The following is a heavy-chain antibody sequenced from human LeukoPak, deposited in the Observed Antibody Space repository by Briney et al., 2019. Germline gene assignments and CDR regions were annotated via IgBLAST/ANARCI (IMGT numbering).Heavy chain of an antibody. CDR3: AREDSGSYYNFYYFYMDV. Sequence: SETLSLTCTVSGASVSSFYWGWIRQPPGKGLEWIGYISYSGSTDYNPSLKSRVTLSVDTSKTQFYLSLSSVTAADTAVYYCAREDSGSYYNFYYFYMDVWGKGTTVTISS. CDR1: GASVSSFY. J-gene: IGHJ6*03. CDR2: ISYSGST. D-gene: IGHD3-10*01. V-gene: IGHV4-59*02.